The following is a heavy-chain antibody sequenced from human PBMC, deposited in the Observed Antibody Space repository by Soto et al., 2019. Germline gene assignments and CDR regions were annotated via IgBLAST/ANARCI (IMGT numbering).Heavy chain of an antibody. Sequence: SETLSLTCTVSGGSISSYYWSWIRQPPGKGLEWIGYIYYSGSTNYNPSLKSRVTISVDTSKNQFSLKLSSVTAADTAVYYCARQYGDYNNYFDYWGQGTLVTVSS. V-gene: IGHV4-59*08. CDR1: GGSISSYY. D-gene: IGHD4-17*01. CDR3: ARQYGDYNNYFDY. J-gene: IGHJ4*02. CDR2: IYYSGST.